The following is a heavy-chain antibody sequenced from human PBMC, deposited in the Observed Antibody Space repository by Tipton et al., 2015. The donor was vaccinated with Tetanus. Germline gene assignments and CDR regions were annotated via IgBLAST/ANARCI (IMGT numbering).Heavy chain of an antibody. V-gene: IGHV1-69*06. CDR1: GGTFGSYA. CDR3: ARGHRHDPKTFYAMDR. J-gene: IGHJ6*02. CDR2: IIPFSDTI. D-gene: IGHD1-1*01. Sequence: QVQLVQSGAEVKEPGSSVKVSCEASGGTFGSYAVNWVRQAPGQGLEWMGGIIPFSDTIEYSQKFQGRVTITADRSSSPAYMELSSLRPEDTAVYYWARGHRHDPKTFYAMDRWGQGTTVIVSS.